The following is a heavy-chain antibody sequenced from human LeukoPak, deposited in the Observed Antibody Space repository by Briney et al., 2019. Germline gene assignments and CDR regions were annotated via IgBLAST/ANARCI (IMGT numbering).Heavy chain of an antibody. CDR1: GGSINSSGFY. CDR2: FYSSGST. CDR3: ARSHDHLWGNYPDY. V-gene: IGHV4-39*07. Sequence: KPSETLSLTCTVSGGSINSSGFYWGWIRQPPGKGLEWIGSFYSSGSTYYNPSLKSRVTLSVDKSKNQFSLRLNSVTAADTAMYYCARSHDHLWGNYPDYWGQGTLVTVSS. D-gene: IGHD3-16*02. J-gene: IGHJ4*02.